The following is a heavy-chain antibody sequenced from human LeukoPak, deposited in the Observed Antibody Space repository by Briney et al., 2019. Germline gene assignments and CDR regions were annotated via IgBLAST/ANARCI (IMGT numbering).Heavy chain of an antibody. D-gene: IGHD6-19*01. CDR3: ARVGGQWLVPGGAYFDY. J-gene: IGHJ4*02. V-gene: IGHV4-4*07. Sequence: SETLSLTCTVSGGSISSYYWSWIRQPAGKGLEWIGRIYTSGSTNYNPSLKSRVTMSVDTSKNQFSLKLSSVTAADTAVYYCARVGGQWLVPGGAYFDYWGQGTLVTVSS. CDR2: IYTSGST. CDR1: GGSISSYY.